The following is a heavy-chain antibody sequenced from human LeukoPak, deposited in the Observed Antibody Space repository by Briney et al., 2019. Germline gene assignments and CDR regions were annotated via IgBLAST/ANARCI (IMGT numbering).Heavy chain of an antibody. CDR1: GGSISSGSYY. D-gene: IGHD2-15*01. J-gene: IGHJ4*02. Sequence: SETLSLTCTVSGGSISSGSYYWSWIRQPAGKGLEWIGRIYTSGGTNYNPSLKSRVTISVDTSTNQFSLKLTSVTAADTAVYYCSRNGGSARIIDYWGQGTLVTVSS. V-gene: IGHV4-61*02. CDR2: IYTSGGT. CDR3: SRNGGSARIIDY.